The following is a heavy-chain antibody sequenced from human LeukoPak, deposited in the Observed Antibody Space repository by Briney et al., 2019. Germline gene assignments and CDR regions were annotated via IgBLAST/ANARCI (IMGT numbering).Heavy chain of an antibody. CDR3: ARAYCSSTSCYSLVWFDP. CDR2: IYYSGST. J-gene: IGHJ5*02. V-gene: IGHV4-59*01. D-gene: IGHD2-2*01. Sequence: SETLSLTCTVSGGSISSYYWRWIRQPPGKGLERIGYIYYSGSTNYNLSLKSRVTISVDTSKNQFSLKLSSVTAADTAVYYWARAYCSSTSCYSLVWFDPWGQGTLVTVSS. CDR1: GGSISSYY.